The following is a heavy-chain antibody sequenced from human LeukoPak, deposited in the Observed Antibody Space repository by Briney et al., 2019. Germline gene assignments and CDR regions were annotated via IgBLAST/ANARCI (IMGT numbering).Heavy chain of an antibody. CDR1: GGSISHYY. D-gene: IGHD6-19*01. CDR3: ARALDRSGWYVDY. Sequence: SETLSLTCTVSGGSISHYYLSWIRQPPGKGLEWIGYIYYSDMYNSGSTNYNPSVKSRVTISVDKSKNQFSLKLTSVTAADTAVYYCARALDRSGWYVDYWGQGTLVTVSS. V-gene: IGHV4-59*01. J-gene: IGHJ4*02. CDR2: IYYSDMYNSGST.